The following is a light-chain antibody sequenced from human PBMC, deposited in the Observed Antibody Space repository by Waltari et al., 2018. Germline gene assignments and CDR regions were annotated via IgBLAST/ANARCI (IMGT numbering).Light chain of an antibody. CDR3: QQLNSYQWT. Sequence: IQLTQSPSSLSASVGDRVTITCRASPGISNFLAGYQQKPGKAPKLLIYAASTLQSGVPSRLSGSGSGTNFALTISSLQPEDCATYYCQQLNSYQWTFGQGTKVDIK. CDR2: AAS. V-gene: IGKV1-9*01. J-gene: IGKJ1*01. CDR1: PGISNF.